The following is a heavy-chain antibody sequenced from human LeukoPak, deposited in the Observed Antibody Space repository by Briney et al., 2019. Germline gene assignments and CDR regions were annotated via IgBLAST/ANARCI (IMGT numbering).Heavy chain of an antibody. D-gene: IGHD3-10*01. V-gene: IGHV1-2*02. Sequence: ASVKVSCKASGYTFTGYYMHWVRQAPGQGLEWMGWINPNSGGTNYAQKFQGRVTMTRDTSISTAYMELSRLRSDDTAVYYCAGTMVRGVIYNWFDTWGKGTTVTVSS. J-gene: IGHJ5*01. CDR2: INPNSGGT. CDR1: GYTFTGYY. CDR3: AGTMVRGVIYNWFDT.